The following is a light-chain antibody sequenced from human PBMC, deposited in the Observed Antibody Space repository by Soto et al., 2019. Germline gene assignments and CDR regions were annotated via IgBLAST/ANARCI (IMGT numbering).Light chain of an antibody. J-gene: IGKJ5*01. CDR2: TAS. Sequence: DIPLTQSPSFLSASVGDTVPITCRASQDISSYLAWYQQKPGKAPKVLIHTASTLESGVPPRFSGSGSGTHFTLTISNLQPEDFATYYCQQLNSWPPITFGQGTRLDIK. CDR1: QDISSY. V-gene: IGKV1-9*01. CDR3: QQLNSWPPIT.